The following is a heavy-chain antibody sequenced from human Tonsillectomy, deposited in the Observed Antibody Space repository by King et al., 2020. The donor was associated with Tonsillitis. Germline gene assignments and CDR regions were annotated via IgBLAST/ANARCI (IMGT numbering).Heavy chain of an antibody. CDR1: GGTFNSYA. CDR2: IIPIFGTT. V-gene: IGHV1-69*01. J-gene: IGHJ4*02. D-gene: IGHD5-18*01. Sequence: QLVQSGAEVKKPGSSVKVSCKASGGTFNSYAINWVRQAPGQGLEWMGGIIPIFGTTNYAQKFQGRVTITADQSTITDYMELGSLISEDTAVYYCARDLVAMVMDYWGQGTPVTVSS. CDR3: ARDLVAMVMDY.